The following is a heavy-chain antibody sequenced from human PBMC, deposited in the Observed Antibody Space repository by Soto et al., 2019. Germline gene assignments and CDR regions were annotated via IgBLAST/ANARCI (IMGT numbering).Heavy chain of an antibody. J-gene: IGHJ3*02. CDR2: MSHGGGT. V-gene: IGHV4-34*01. Sequence: QDQLQQWGAGLLKPSETLSLTCAVYGGFVSSGNYYWSWIRQPPGKGLEWIGEMSHGGGTHFNPSLKSRVTLSVDTSKNQFSLKMSSVTAADTALYYCARVERGTATTVVDAFDIWGPGTMVTVSS. D-gene: IGHD1-1*01. CDR1: GGFVSSGNYY. CDR3: ARVERGTATTVVDAFDI.